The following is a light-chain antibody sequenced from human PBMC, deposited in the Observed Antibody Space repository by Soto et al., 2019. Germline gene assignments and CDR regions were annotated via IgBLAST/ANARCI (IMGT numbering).Light chain of an antibody. CDR3: QQYXHISGWT. CDR2: KAS. J-gene: IGKJ1*01. V-gene: IGKV1-5*03. Sequence: DIQMTQSPSTLSASVGDRVTITCRASQSISSWLAWYQQKPGKAPKLLIYKASSLESGVPSRFSGSGSGTEFTLTISSLQPDDFETYYRQQYXHISGWTLGQGTKVDIK. CDR1: QSISSW.